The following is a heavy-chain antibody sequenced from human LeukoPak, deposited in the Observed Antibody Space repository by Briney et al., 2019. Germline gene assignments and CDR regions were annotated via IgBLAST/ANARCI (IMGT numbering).Heavy chain of an antibody. Sequence: GGSLRLSCAASGFTFSSYAMSWVRQAPGKGLEWVSAISGSGGSTSYADSVKGRFTISRDNSKNTLYLQMNSLRAEDTAVYYCAKGLLWELLSYFDYWGQGTLVTVSS. CDR2: ISGSGGST. CDR1: GFTFSSYA. CDR3: AKGLLWELLSYFDY. D-gene: IGHD1-26*01. V-gene: IGHV3-23*01. J-gene: IGHJ4*02.